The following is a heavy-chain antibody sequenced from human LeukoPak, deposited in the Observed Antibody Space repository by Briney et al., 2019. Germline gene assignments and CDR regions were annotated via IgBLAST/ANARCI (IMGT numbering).Heavy chain of an antibody. CDR3: ATRNNGCPYH. CDR2: ISSSSSYI. D-gene: IGHD5-24*01. J-gene: IGHJ4*02. CDR1: GFTFSSYS. V-gene: IGHV3-21*06. Sequence: GGSLRLSCAASGFTFSSYSMNWVRQAPGKGLEWVSSISSSSSYIYYADSVRGRFTISRDNAKNSVYLQMNSLRAEDTAVYYCATRNNGCPYHWGQGTLVTVSS.